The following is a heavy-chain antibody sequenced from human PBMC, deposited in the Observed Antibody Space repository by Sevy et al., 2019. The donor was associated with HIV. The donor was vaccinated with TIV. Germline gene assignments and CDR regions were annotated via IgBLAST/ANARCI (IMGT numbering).Heavy chain of an antibody. Sequence: ASVKVSCKASGYTFTGYYMHWVRQAPGQGLGWMGWINPNSGGTNYARKFRGRVTMTRDTSISTAYMELSRLRSDDTAVYYCARDGGITTVDYWGQGTLVTVSS. CDR1: GYTFTGYY. CDR3: ARDGGITTVDY. D-gene: IGHD3-10*01. CDR2: INPNSGGT. V-gene: IGHV1-2*02. J-gene: IGHJ4*02.